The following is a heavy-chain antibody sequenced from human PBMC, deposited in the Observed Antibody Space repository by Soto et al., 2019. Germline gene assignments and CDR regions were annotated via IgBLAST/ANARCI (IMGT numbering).Heavy chain of an antibody. J-gene: IGHJ6*03. V-gene: IGHV4-39*01. CDR1: GGSISSSSYY. D-gene: IGHD5-18*01. CDR3: ASATNRIQLWQAYYMDV. Sequence: SETLSLTCTVSGGSISSSSYYWGWIRQPPGKGLEWIGSIYYSGSTYYNPSLKSRVTISVDTSKNQFSLKLSSVTAADTAVYYCASATNRIQLWQAYYMDVWGKGTTVTVSS. CDR2: IYYSGST.